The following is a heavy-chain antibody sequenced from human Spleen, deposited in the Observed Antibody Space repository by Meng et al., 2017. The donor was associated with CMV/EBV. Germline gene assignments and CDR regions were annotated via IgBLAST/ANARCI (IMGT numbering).Heavy chain of an antibody. CDR1: FRNAW. CDR3: TAEDVIREFEKDAFNI. Sequence: FRNAWMSWVRRAPGKGLEWVGRIRSRMDGGTTDYTASVKGRFTISRDDSKNVLYLRMSSLKTEDTALYYCTAEDVIREFEKDAFNIWGQGTVVTVSS. V-gene: IGHV3-15*01. D-gene: IGHD3-10*01. CDR2: IRSRMDGGTT. J-gene: IGHJ3*02.